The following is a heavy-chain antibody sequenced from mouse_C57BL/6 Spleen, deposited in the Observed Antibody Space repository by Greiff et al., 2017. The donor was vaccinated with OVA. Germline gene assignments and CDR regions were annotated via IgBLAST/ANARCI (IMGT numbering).Heavy chain of an antibody. CDR3: ARARDGSSSYWYFDV. V-gene: IGHV1-63*01. CDR1: GYTFTNYW. D-gene: IGHD1-1*01. Sequence: VKLQESGAELVRPGTSVKMSCKASGYTFTNYWIGWAKQRPGHGLEWIGDIYPGGGYTNYNEKFKGKATLTADKSSSTAYMQFSSLTSEDSAIYYCARARDGSSSYWYFDVWGTGTTVTVSS. J-gene: IGHJ1*03. CDR2: IYPGGGYT.